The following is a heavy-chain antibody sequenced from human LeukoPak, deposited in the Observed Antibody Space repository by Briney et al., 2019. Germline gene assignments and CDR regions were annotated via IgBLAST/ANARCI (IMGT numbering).Heavy chain of an antibody. CDR2: IGTLSDT. J-gene: IGHJ5*02. CDR3: VRGCLLCGWKTYFDP. D-gene: IGHD3-10*02. CDR1: GFTFSTYD. V-gene: IGHV3-13*01. Sequence: GGSLRLSWAASGFTFSTYDMHWVRQPIGKGLEWVSAIGTLSDTFYPASVKGRFTMPRDNAKNSLYLQMNNLTPEDTAVYYCVRGCLLCGWKTYFDPWGQGTLVTVSS.